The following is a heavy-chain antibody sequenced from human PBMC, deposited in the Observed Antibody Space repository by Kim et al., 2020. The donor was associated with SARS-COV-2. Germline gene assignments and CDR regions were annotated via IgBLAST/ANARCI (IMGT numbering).Heavy chain of an antibody. Sequence: GGSLRLSCAASGFTFSSYAMHWVRQAPGKGLEWGAVISYDGSNKYYADSVKGRFTISRDNSKNTLYLQMNSLRAEDTAVYYCARVEEITIFGVVIIGPGMDVWGQGTTVTVSS. D-gene: IGHD3-3*01. V-gene: IGHV3-30-3*01. CDR2: ISYDGSNK. CDR1: GFTFSSYA. CDR3: ARVEEITIFGVVIIGPGMDV. J-gene: IGHJ6*02.